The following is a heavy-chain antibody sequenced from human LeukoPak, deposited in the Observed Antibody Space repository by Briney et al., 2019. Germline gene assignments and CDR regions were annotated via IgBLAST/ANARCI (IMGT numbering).Heavy chain of an antibody. J-gene: IGHJ4*02. CDR2: ISYDGSNK. Sequence: PGGSLRLSCAVSGFTFSSYAMHWVRQAPGKGLEWVAVISYDGSNKYYADSVKGRFTISRDNSKNTLYLQMNSLRAEDTAVYYCAREVITMIVVVITTPSFDYWGQGTLFTVSS. CDR1: GFTFSSYA. D-gene: IGHD3-22*01. V-gene: IGHV3-30*04. CDR3: AREVITMIVVVITTPSFDY.